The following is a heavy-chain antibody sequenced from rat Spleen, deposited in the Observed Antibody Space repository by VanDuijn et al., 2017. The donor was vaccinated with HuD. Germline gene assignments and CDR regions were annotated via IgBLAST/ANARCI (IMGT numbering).Heavy chain of an antibody. D-gene: IGHD1-9*01. CDR2: ISTGGGNT. CDR3: ARHDYGYNYFDY. Sequence: EVQLVESDGGLVQPGRSLKFSCAASGFTFSDYAMAWVRQAPTKGLEWVASISTGGGNTYYRDSVKGRFTISRDNAKSTLYLQMDSLRSEDTATYYCARHDYGYNYFDYWGQGVMVTVSS. J-gene: IGHJ2*01. CDR1: GFTFSDYA. V-gene: IGHV5S23*01.